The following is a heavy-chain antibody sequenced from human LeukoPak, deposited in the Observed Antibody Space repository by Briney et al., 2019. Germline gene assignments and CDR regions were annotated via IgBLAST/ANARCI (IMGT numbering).Heavy chain of an antibody. D-gene: IGHD3-22*01. Sequence: GGSLRLSCAASGFTFSSYAMSWIRQAPGKGMECVSYISSSGSTIYYADSVKGRFTISRDNAKNSLYLQMNSLRAEDTAVYYCARDRNYYDSSGYTLDYWGQGTLVTVSS. V-gene: IGHV3-11*04. CDR3: ARDRNYYDSSGYTLDY. J-gene: IGHJ4*02. CDR1: GFTFSSYA. CDR2: ISSSGSTI.